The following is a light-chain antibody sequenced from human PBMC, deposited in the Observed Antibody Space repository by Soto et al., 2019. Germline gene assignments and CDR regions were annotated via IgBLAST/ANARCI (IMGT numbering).Light chain of an antibody. V-gene: IGLV1-40*01. CDR2: AND. J-gene: IGLJ1*01. Sequence: QSVLTQPPSVSGAPGQRVIISCTNIGADFDVLWYRQLPGTAPKLLINANDNRPAGVTDRFSGSKSGNTASLTISGLQAEDEADYYCCSYAGSYVFGTGTKLTVL. CDR1: NIGADFD. CDR3: CSYAGSYV.